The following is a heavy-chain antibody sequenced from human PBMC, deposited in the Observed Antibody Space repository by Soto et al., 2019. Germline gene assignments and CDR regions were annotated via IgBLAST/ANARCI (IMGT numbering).Heavy chain of an antibody. Sequence: PSETLSLTCAVYGGSFSGYYWSWIRQPPGKGLEWIGEINHSGSTNYNPSLKSRVTISVDTSKNQFSLKLSSVTAADTAVYYCARAIHSGASYGLFDYWGQGTLVTVSS. CDR3: ARAIHSGASYGLFDY. J-gene: IGHJ4*02. D-gene: IGHD5-18*01. CDR1: GGSFSGYY. CDR2: INHSGST. V-gene: IGHV4-34*01.